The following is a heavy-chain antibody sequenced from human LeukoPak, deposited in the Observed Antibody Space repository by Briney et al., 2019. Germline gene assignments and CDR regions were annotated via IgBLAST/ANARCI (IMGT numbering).Heavy chain of an antibody. CDR1: GFTFSSYS. J-gene: IGHJ4*02. CDR2: ISSSSYI. D-gene: IGHD1-1*01. V-gene: IGHV3-21*01. Sequence: GGSLRLSCAASGFTFSSYSMNWVRQAPGKGLEWVSSISSSSYIYYADSVKGRFTISRDNAKNSLYLQMNSLRAEDTAVYYCARDLRSLVSTYYFDYWGQGTLVTVSS. CDR3: ARDLRSLVSTYYFDY.